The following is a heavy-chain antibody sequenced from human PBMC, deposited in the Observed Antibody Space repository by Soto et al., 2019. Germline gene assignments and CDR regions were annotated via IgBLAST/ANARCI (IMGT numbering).Heavy chain of an antibody. Sequence: EVQLVESGGGLVQPGGSLRLSCAASGFSFSSYWMHWVSQAPGKGLVWVSRIKTDGSIITYADSVKGRFTISRDNAKNALYLQMNTQRADDAAVYYCARVGQGAWYFDLWGRGTLVTVSS. CDR1: GFSFSSYW. CDR3: ARVGQGAWYFDL. CDR2: IKTDGSII. J-gene: IGHJ2*01. D-gene: IGHD1-26*01. V-gene: IGHV3-74*01.